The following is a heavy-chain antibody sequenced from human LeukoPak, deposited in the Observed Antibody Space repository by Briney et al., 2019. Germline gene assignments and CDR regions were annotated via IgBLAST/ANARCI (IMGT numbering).Heavy chain of an antibody. CDR2: INPNSGGST. Sequence: GASVKVSCKASGYTFTGYYMHWVRQAPGQGLEWMGWINPNSGGSTSYAQKFQGRVTMTRDMSTSTDYIELSSLRSEDTAVYYCVRDNSVEDTAWWFDPWGQGTLVTVSS. J-gene: IGHJ5*02. D-gene: IGHD4-23*01. CDR1: GYTFTGYY. V-gene: IGHV1-46*01. CDR3: VRDNSVEDTAWWFDP.